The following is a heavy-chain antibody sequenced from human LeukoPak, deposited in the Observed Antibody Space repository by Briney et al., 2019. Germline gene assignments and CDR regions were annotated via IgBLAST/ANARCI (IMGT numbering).Heavy chain of an antibody. CDR3: ARPLDGSMSAGAFDI. D-gene: IGHD2/OR15-2a*01. Sequence: PSETLSLTCAVSGYSISSGYYWGWIRQPPGKGLEWIGSIYHSGSTYYNPSLKSRVTISVDTSKNQFSLKLSSVTAADTAVYYCARPLDGSMSAGAFDIWGQGTMVTVSS. J-gene: IGHJ3*02. CDR2: IYHSGST. V-gene: IGHV4-38-2*01. CDR1: GYSISSGYY.